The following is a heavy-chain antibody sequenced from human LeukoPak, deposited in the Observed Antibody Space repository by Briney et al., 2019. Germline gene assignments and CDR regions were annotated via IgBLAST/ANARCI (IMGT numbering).Heavy chain of an antibody. V-gene: IGHV4-34*01. CDR2: INDSGRI. J-gene: IGHJ6*03. D-gene: IGHD1-7*01. CDR1: GGSFSNYY. CDR3: ARRWNYGRNYYIDV. Sequence: PSETLSLTCAVYGGSFSNYYWSWIRQTPGKGMEWIGEINDSGRIIYNPSLMSRVTVSVDTSKNQFSLRLTSVTATDTAVYYCARRWNYGRNYYIDVWGKGATVSVSS.